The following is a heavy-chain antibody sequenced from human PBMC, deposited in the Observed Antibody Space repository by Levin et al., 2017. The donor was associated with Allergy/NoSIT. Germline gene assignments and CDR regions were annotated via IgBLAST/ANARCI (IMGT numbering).Heavy chain of an antibody. Sequence: GGSLRLSCKASGYTFTGYYMNWVRQVPGQRPEWMGWINPKNGGTNFARKFQGWVTMTRDTSISTAYLELSSLKSDDTAVYYCARGGSTTSSIVLPPDIIGLHWFDPWGQGTLVTVSS. V-gene: IGHV1-2*04. CDR3: ARGGSTTSSIVLPPDIIGLHWFDP. CDR1: GYTFTGYY. CDR2: INPKNGGT. J-gene: IGHJ5*02. D-gene: IGHD2-8*01.